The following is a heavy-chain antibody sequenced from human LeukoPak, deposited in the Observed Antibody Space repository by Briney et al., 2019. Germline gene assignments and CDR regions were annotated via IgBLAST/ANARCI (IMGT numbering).Heavy chain of an antibody. J-gene: IGHJ4*02. Sequence: GASVKVSCKASGYTFTSYDINWVRQATGQGLEWMGWMNPNSGNTGYAQKFQGRVTITRNTSISTAYMELSSLRSEDTAVYYCATDPVGYCSANGCYSVDYWGQGTLVTVSS. V-gene: IGHV1-8*03. D-gene: IGHD2-15*01. CDR2: MNPNSGNT. CDR1: GYTFTSYD. CDR3: ATDPVGYCSANGCYSVDY.